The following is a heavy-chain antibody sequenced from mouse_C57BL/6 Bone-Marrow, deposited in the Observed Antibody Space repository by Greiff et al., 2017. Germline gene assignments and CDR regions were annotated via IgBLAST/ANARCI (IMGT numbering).Heavy chain of an antibody. CDR1: GFSLTSYG. CDR3: ASRLGFAY. CDR2: IWSGGST. V-gene: IGHV2-4*01. D-gene: IGHD3-1*01. J-gene: IGHJ3*01. Sequence: VQRVESGPGLVQPSQSLSITCTVSGFSLTSYGVHWVRQPPGKGLEWLGVIWSGGSTDYNAAFISRLSTSKDNSKSQVFFKMNSLQSDDTAIYYCASRLGFAYWGQGTLVTVSA.